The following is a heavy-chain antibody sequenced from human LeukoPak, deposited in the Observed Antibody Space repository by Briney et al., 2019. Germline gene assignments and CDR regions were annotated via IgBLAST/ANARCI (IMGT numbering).Heavy chain of an antibody. V-gene: IGHV3-23*01. D-gene: IGHD3-10*01. CDR3: ARLRGGCYFDL. J-gene: IGHJ2*01. Sequence: GGSLRLSCAAAGFTFNITCMGWVRQAPGKGLEWVSSIGAGGGSTYYADSVKGRLTISRDDSKNTLYVQMNSLRAEDTAVYYCARLRGGCYFDLWGRGTLVTVSS. CDR2: IGAGGGST. CDR1: GFTFNITC.